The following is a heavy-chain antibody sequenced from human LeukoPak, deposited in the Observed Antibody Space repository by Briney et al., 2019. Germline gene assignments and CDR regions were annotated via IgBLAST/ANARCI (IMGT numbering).Heavy chain of an antibody. CDR3: ARDRLRGIAARGFDY. J-gene: IGHJ4*02. Sequence: GGSLRLSCAASGFTFDDYGMSWVRQAPGKGLEWVSGINWNGGSTGYVDSVKGRFTIFRDNAKNSLYLQMNSLRAEDTALYYCARDRLRGIAARGFDYWGQGTLVTVSS. V-gene: IGHV3-20*04. D-gene: IGHD6-6*01. CDR1: GFTFDDYG. CDR2: INWNGGST.